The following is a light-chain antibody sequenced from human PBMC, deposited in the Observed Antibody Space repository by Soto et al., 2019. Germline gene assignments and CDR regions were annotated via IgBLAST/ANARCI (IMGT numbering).Light chain of an antibody. CDR2: GAS. Sequence: DIQMTQSPSTLSASVGDRVTITCRASQSISSWLAWYQQKPGKAPKLLIHGASSLDSGVPSRFSGSGSGTEFTLTISSLQPDDFAAYYCQQYKSAMYTFGQGTKLEIK. CDR1: QSISSW. J-gene: IGKJ2*01. CDR3: QQYKSAMYT. V-gene: IGKV1-5*01.